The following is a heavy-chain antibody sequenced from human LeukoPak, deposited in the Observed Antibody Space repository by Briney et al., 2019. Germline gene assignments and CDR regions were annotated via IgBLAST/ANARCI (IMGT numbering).Heavy chain of an antibody. Sequence: GGSLRLSCAASGFTFSSYAMHWVRQAPGKGLEWVAVISYDGSNKYYADSVKGRFTISRDNSKNTLYLQMNSLRAEDTAVYYCARDRGRYYDSRGFYWGYYFDSWGQGILVTVST. V-gene: IGHV3-30-3*01. D-gene: IGHD3-22*01. CDR2: ISYDGSNK. CDR3: ARDRGRYYDSRGFYWGYYFDS. J-gene: IGHJ4*02. CDR1: GFTFSSYA.